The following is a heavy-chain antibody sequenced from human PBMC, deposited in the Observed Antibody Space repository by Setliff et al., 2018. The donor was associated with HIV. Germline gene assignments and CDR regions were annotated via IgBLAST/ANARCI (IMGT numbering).Heavy chain of an antibody. CDR1: GYSFTNYW. CDR2: IDPTDSYI. CDR3: VRYSGSSYKSNWFDP. J-gene: IGHJ5*02. D-gene: IGHD1-26*01. Sequence: GESLKISCKGSGYSFTNYWISWVRQMPGKGLEWMGRIDPTDSYINYSPSFQVHVTISADKSISTAYLQWSSLQASDTAMYYCVRYSGSSYKSNWFDPWGQGTRVTVSS. V-gene: IGHV5-10-1*01.